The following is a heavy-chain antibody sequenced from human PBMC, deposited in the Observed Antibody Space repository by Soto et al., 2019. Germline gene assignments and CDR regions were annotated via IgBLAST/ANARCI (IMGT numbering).Heavy chain of an antibody. Sequence: EVQLVESGGGLVQPGGSLRLSCAASGFTFSSYWMSWVRQAPGKGLEWVANIKQDGSDKYYVDSVKGRFTISRDNAKNSRDLQMNSLRAEDTAVYYCARVQSLAVVYWGQGTLVTVSS. CDR1: GFTFSSYW. CDR3: ARVQSLAVVY. CDR2: IKQDGSDK. D-gene: IGHD6-19*01. J-gene: IGHJ4*02. V-gene: IGHV3-7*01.